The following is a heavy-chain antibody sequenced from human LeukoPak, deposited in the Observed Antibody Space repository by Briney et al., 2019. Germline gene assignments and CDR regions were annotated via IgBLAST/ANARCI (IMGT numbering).Heavy chain of an antibody. CDR3: AHSLGNCGGDCYYWFDP. Sequence: ESGPTLLNPPQPLTLTCTFSGFAFGTMGGGGGGIRQPPGKALEWLALFYWDDDKRYSPSLKSRLTITKDTSKNQVVLTMTNMDPVDTATYYCAHSLGNCGGDCYYWFDPWGQGTLVTVSS. D-gene: IGHD2-21*02. J-gene: IGHJ5*02. CDR2: FYWDDDK. CDR1: GFAFGTMGGG. V-gene: IGHV2-5*02.